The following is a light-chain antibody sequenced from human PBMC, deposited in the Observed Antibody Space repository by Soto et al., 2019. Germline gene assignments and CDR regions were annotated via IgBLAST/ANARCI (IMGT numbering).Light chain of an antibody. V-gene: IGKV3-20*01. CDR3: QQYGRAPGLLT. CDR1: QSVANRY. Sequence: EIVGTQSPGTMSLSTGERVTLSGRASQSVANRYLAWYQQKPGQAPRLLIYDASTRATGIPDRFSGSGYGTDFTLTISRLEPEDLAVYYCQQYGRAPGLLTFGPGTKVDIK. J-gene: IGKJ3*01. CDR2: DAS.